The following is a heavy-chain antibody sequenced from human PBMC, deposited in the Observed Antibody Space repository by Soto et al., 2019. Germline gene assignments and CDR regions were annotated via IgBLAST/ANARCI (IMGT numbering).Heavy chain of an antibody. CDR1: GFAFSHYW. J-gene: IGHJ5*02. CDR2: INGDGSAT. V-gene: IGHV3-74*01. CDR3: VRSDGFDP. Sequence: EVQLVESGGGLVQPGGSLRLSCTASGFAFSHYWMPWVRQAPGKGLMWVSRINGDGSATTYADSVKGRFTISRDNAKNTLYLQMNSLRAEDTAVYYCVRSDGFDPWGQGTLVTVSS.